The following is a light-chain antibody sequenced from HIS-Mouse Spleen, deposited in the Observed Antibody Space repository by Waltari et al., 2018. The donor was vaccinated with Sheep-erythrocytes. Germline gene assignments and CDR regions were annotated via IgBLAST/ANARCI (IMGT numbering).Light chain of an antibody. CDR3: SSYAGSNNWV. Sequence: QSALTQPPSASGSPGQSVTISCTGTSSDVGGYNYVSWYQQHPGKAPKLMIYEVSKRHAVVPDRFSGTKSGNTAYLTVFGLQAEDEADYYCSSYAGSNNWVFGGGTKLTVL. V-gene: IGLV2-8*01. J-gene: IGLJ3*02. CDR2: EVS. CDR1: SSDVGGYNY.